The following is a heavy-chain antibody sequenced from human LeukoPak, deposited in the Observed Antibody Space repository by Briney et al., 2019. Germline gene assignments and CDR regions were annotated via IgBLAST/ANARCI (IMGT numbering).Heavy chain of an antibody. CDR2: IEKTGSYV. V-gene: IGHV3-21*01. D-gene: IGHD1-26*01. J-gene: IGHJ4*02. CDR3: AREGVGIKDLDY. CDR1: GFTFSNYI. Sequence: GGSLRLSCAASGFTFSNYIMDWVRQAPGKGLEWVSSIEKTGSYVYHVDSVRGRFTISRDNAKNSLHLQMNSLRAEDTAVYYCAREGVGIKDLDYWGQGTLVTVSS.